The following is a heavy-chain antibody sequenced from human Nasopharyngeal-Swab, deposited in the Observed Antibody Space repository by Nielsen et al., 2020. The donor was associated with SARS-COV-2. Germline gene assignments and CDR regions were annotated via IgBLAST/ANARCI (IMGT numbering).Heavy chain of an antibody. D-gene: IGHD2-15*01. V-gene: IGHV6-1*01. CDR3: ARGSQGTRWS. J-gene: IGHJ5*02. Sequence: SQTLSLTCAISGDRVSSNTAAWSWIRPSPSRGLEWLGRTWYRSKWHYDYAESVKSRITINPDTTKNQFYLQLNSVTPEDTAVYYCARGSQGTRWSWGQGTLVTVSS. CDR2: TWYRSKWHY. CDR1: GDRVSSNTAA.